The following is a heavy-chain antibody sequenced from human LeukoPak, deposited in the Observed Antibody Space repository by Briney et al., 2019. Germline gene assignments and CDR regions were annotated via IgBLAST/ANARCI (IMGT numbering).Heavy chain of an antibody. CDR1: GFTFSSYG. D-gene: IGHD3-10*01. J-gene: IGHJ3*02. CDR2: ISGSGGST. Sequence: HPGGSLRLSCAASGFTFSSYGMSWVRQAPGKGLEWVSAISGSGGSTYYADSVKGRFTISRDNSKNTLYLQMNSLRAEDTAVYYCARDLTGSDAFDNWGQGTMVTVSS. CDR3: ARDLTGSDAFDN. V-gene: IGHV3-23*01.